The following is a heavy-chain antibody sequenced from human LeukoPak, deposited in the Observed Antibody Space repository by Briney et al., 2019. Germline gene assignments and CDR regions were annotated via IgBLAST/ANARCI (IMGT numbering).Heavy chain of an antibody. V-gene: IGHV3-20*04. J-gene: IGHJ4*02. Sequence: TGGSLRLSCVASGFTYEDYGMSWVRQAPGKGLEWVSGINWNGGSTGYADSVKGRLTISRDNAKKSLYLKMNSLRGEDTALYYCVRDYCGGDCYPFDYWGQGTLVTVSS. CDR3: VRDYCGGDCYPFDY. CDR2: INWNGGST. CDR1: GFTYEDYG. D-gene: IGHD2-21*02.